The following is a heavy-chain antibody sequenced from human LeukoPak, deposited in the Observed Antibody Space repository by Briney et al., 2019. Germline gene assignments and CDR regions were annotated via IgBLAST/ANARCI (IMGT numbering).Heavy chain of an antibody. J-gene: IGHJ4*02. CDR3: VREASGGYFDY. V-gene: IGHV1-46*01. Sequence: ASVKVSCKASGYTFTTYHMNWVRQAPGQGLEWTGTISPTNGNTNYAQSFRGRVTMTRDTSTSTVYMELTSLTSEDTAVYYCVREASGGYFDYWGQGTQVTVSS. CDR1: GYTFTTYH. D-gene: IGHD3-16*01. CDR2: ISPTNGNT.